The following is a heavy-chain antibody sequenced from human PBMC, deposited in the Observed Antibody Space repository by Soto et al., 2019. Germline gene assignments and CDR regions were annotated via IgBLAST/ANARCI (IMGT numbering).Heavy chain of an antibody. CDR2: INAGIGNT. D-gene: IGHD1-1*01. CDR1: GYTFTTYG. Sequence: QVQLVQSGAEVNKPGASVKVSCKASGYTFTTYGLHWVRQAPGQRLEWMGWINAGIGNTECSQKFQGRVTITRDTSASTAYMELSSLRSEDTGVYYCATQHGRVAYNYSFDSWGQGTLVTVSS. V-gene: IGHV1-3*01. J-gene: IGHJ4*02. CDR3: ATQHGRVAYNYSFDS.